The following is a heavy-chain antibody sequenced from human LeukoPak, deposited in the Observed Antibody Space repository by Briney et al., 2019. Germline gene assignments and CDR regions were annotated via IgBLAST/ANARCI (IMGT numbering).Heavy chain of an antibody. V-gene: IGHV4-59*01. D-gene: IGHD3-3*01. CDR3: ARGYDFWSGYSLFDY. Sequence: SETLSLTCAVYGGSFSGYYWSWIRQPPGKGLEWIGYIYYSGSTNYNPSLKSRVTISVETSKNQFSLKLSSVTAADTAVYYCARGYDFWSGYSLFDYWGQGTLVTVSS. J-gene: IGHJ4*02. CDR1: GGSFSGYY. CDR2: IYYSGST.